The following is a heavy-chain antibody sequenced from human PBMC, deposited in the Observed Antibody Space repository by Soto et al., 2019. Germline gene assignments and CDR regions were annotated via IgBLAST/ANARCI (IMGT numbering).Heavy chain of an antibody. CDR2: IIPILGIA. CDR3: ADLCSGGSFYSHSGDY. J-gene: IGHJ4*02. Sequence: QVQLVQSGAEVKKPGSSVKVSCKASGGTFSSYTISWVRQAPGQGLEWMGRIIPILGIANYAQKFQGRVTITADKSTSTAYMELSSLRSEDTAVYYCADLCSGGSFYSHSGDYWGQGTLVTVSS. CDR1: GGTFSSYT. V-gene: IGHV1-69*02. D-gene: IGHD2-15*01.